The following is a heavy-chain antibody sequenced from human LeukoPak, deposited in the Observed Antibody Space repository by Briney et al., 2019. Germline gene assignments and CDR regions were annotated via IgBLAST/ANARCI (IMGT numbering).Heavy chain of an antibody. J-gene: IGHJ6*02. CDR1: GYTFTGYY. CDR2: INPNSGGT. V-gene: IGHV1-2*02. Sequence: ASVKVSCKASGYTFTGYYMHWVRQAPGQGIEWMGWINPNSGGTNYAQKFQGRVTMTRDTSISTAYMELSRLRSDDTAVYYCAIRKITGGSYYGMDVWGQGTTVTVSS. CDR3: AIRKITGGSYYGMDV. D-gene: IGHD7-27*01.